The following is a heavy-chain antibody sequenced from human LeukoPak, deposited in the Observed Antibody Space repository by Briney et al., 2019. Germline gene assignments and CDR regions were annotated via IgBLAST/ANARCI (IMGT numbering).Heavy chain of an antibody. V-gene: IGHV5-51*01. D-gene: IGHD6-13*01. J-gene: IGHJ4*02. Sequence: RGESLKISCKGSGYSFTSYWIGWVRQMPGKGLEWMGIIYPGDSDTRYSPSFQGQVTISADKSISTAYLQWSSLKASDTAMYYCARRGWVEQQLVPYDYWGQGTLVTVSP. CDR3: ARRGWVEQQLVPYDY. CDR1: GYSFTSYW. CDR2: IYPGDSDT.